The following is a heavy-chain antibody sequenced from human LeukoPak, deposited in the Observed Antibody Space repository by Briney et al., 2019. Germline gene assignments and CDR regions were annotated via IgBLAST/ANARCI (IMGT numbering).Heavy chain of an antibody. J-gene: IGHJ4*02. D-gene: IGHD3-3*01. CDR1: GFTFTTYS. V-gene: IGHV3-7*03. CDR3: ARDQYDTWSRRGNFDS. Sequence: GGSLRLSCAASGFTFTTYSMNWVRQAPGKGLEWVANIKLDGSEKNYVDSVKGRFTISRDNTKNSLYLQMNSLRAEDTAVFYCARDQYDTWSRRGNFDSWGQGTLVIVSS. CDR2: IKLDGSEK.